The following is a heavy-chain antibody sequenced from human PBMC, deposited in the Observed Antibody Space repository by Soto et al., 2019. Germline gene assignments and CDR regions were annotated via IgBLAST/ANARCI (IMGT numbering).Heavy chain of an antibody. CDR1: GFTFSSYA. CDR3: GRMRLGSSALDY. CDR2: ISGSGAST. J-gene: IGHJ4*02. D-gene: IGHD6-6*01. Sequence: EVQLLESGGGLAQPGGSLRLSCAASGFTFSSYAMNWVRQAPGKGLEWVSFISGSGASTNYADSVKGLFTISRDNSKNTLYLQMNSLRAEDTAEYYCGRMRLGSSALDYWGQGTLVTVSS. V-gene: IGHV3-23*01.